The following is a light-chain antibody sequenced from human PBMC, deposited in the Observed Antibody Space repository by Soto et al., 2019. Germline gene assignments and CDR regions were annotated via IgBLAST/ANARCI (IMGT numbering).Light chain of an antibody. J-gene: IGKJ1*01. CDR3: QQYNRYS. CDR1: QAISSH. Sequence: DIQLTQSPSFLSASVGGRVTITCRASQAISSHLAWYQQKPGKAPNLLIYGASTLQSGVPSRFSGSGSGTQFTLTISSLQPDDFATYYCQQYNRYSFGQGTKVDIK. V-gene: IGKV1-9*01. CDR2: GAS.